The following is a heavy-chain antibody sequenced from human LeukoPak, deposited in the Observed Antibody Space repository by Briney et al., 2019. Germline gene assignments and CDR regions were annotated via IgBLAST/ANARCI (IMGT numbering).Heavy chain of an antibody. J-gene: IGHJ4*02. CDR2: IYYTGTT. D-gene: IGHD6-13*01. V-gene: IGHV4-39*07. CDR1: GGSISSYY. CDR3: AREEYSSDWYGHDS. Sequence: SETPSLTRTVSGGSISSYYWRWIRQPPGGGRGGVGSIYYTGTTFDNPSLKSRVTLSVDTSKNQFSLRLTSVTAADTAFYYCAREEYSSDWYGHDSWGQGTLVTVSS.